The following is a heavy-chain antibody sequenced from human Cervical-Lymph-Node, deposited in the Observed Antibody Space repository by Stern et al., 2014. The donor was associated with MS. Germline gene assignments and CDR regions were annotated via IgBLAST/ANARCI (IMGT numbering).Heavy chain of an antibody. CDR3: ARGGVIYTQDRNGFDV. CDR1: GGSISSGGSS. J-gene: IGHJ3*01. D-gene: IGHD2-21*01. Sequence: VQLVESGSGQAKPSQTLSLTCAVSGGSISSGGSSWNWIRQPPGKGLEWIGFIYHSGSTYSNPFLKGLVFISVDTSKNQFALNLRSVTAADTAVYYCARGGVIYTQDRNGFDVWGQGTMVTVSS. CDR2: IYHSGST. V-gene: IGHV4-30-2*01.